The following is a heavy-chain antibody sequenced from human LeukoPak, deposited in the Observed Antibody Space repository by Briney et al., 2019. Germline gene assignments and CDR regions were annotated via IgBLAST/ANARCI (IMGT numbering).Heavy chain of an antibody. CDR3: ARGRRQQLVRFDYYYYGMDV. Sequence: SETLSLTCAVSGGSISSNNWWTWVRQSPGKGLEWIGEINHSGSTNYNPSLKSRVTISVDTSKNQFSLKLSSVTAADTAVYYCARGRRQQLVRFDYYYYGMDVWGQGTTVTVSS. J-gene: IGHJ6*02. D-gene: IGHD6-13*01. V-gene: IGHV4-4*02. CDR1: GGSISSNNW. CDR2: INHSGST.